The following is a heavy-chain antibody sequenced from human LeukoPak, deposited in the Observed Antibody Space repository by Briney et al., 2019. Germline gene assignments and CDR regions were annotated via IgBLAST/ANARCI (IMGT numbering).Heavy chain of an antibody. CDR2: IYYSGNT. CDR3: AHFKGGSFDF. D-gene: IGHD1-26*01. J-gene: IGHJ3*01. V-gene: IGHV4-39*01. CDR1: GGSISSSNYY. Sequence: PSETLSLTCTVSGGSISSSNYYWGWIRQPPGKGLEWIGSIYYSGNTYSNPSLKSRVTISVDTSKNQFSLKLTSVTAADTAVYYCAHFKGGSFDFWGQGTMVTVSS.